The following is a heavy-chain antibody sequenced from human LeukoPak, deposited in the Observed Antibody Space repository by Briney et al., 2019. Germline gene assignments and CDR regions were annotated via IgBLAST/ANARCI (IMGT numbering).Heavy chain of an antibody. D-gene: IGHD2-15*01. CDR2: IWDDGSNK. CDR3: ARERIVVVVAATPPAYYYYGMDV. Sequence: GGSLRLSCAASGFTFSSYGMHWVRQAPGKGLGWVAVIWDDGSNKYYADSVKGRFTISRDNSKNTLYLQMNSLRAEDTAVYYCARERIVVVVAATPPAYYYYGMDVWGKGTTVTVSS. J-gene: IGHJ6*04. CDR1: GFTFSSYG. V-gene: IGHV3-33*01.